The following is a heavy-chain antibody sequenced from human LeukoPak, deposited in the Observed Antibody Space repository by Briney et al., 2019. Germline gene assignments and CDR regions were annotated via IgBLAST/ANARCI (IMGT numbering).Heavy chain of an antibody. V-gene: IGHV3-30*02. CDR3: AKDRRGDSLFDY. D-gene: IGHD2-21*01. CDR2: IRYDGSNK. J-gene: IGHJ4*02. Sequence: GGSLRLSCAASGFTFSSYGMHWVRQAPGKGLEWVAFIRYDGSNKYYADSVKGRFTISRDNSKNTLYPQMNSLRAEDTAVYYCAKDRRGDSLFDYWGQGTLVTVSS. CDR1: GFTFSSYG.